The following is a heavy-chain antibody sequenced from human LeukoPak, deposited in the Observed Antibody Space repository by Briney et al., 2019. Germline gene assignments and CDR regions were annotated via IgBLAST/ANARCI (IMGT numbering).Heavy chain of an antibody. CDR3: ARTNAFDI. CDR2: IYYSEST. Sequence: SESLSLTCTVSGGSISPYYWSWIRQPPGKGLEWIGYIYYSESTNYNPSLKSRVTISVDTSKNQFSLRLSSLTAADTAVYYCARTNAFDIWGQGTMVTVSS. J-gene: IGHJ3*02. CDR1: GGSISPYY. V-gene: IGHV4-59*01.